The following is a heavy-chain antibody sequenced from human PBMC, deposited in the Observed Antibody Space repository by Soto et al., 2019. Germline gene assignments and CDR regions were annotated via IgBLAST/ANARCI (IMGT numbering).Heavy chain of an antibody. J-gene: IGHJ5*02. CDR3: ARGGEYDFWSGYYLGFDP. CDR2: ISAYNGNT. D-gene: IGHD3-3*01. CDR1: GYTFTSYG. V-gene: IGHV1-18*01. Sequence: RASVKVSCKASGYTFTSYGISWVRQAPGQGLEWMGWISAYNGNTNYAQKLQGRVTMTTDTSTSTAYMELRSLRSDDTAVYYCARGGEYDFWSGYYLGFDPWGQGTLVTVSS.